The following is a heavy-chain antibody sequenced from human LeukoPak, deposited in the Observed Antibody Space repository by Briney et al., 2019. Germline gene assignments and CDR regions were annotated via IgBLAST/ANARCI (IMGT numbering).Heavy chain of an antibody. V-gene: IGHV4-39*06. D-gene: IGHD2-2*02. J-gene: IGHJ4*02. CDR1: GCSIGSSSYY. CDR2: IYYSGST. CDR3: AREDQLLYMY. Sequence: SETLSLTCAVSGCSIGSSSYYWGWIRQPPGQGLEWIGSIYYSGSTYYNPTVKRRVTISEATSKHKFPLKLSYVTAADTAVYYVAREDQLLYMYGGEGTLVTVS.